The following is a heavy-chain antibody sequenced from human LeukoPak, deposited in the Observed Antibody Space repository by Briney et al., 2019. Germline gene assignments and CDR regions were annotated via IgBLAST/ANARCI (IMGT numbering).Heavy chain of an antibody. CDR1: GGSLSTYY. CDR3: ARGGYDSDFDY. CDR2: IYFTGRT. Sequence: PSETLSLTCTVSGGSLSTYYWSWIRLPPGKGLEWIAYIYFTGRTQYNPSLKSRVTISEDTSKNQFSLRLGSVTPADTAVYYCARGGYDSDFDYWGQGTLVTVSS. D-gene: IGHD3-3*01. J-gene: IGHJ4*02. V-gene: IGHV4-59*01.